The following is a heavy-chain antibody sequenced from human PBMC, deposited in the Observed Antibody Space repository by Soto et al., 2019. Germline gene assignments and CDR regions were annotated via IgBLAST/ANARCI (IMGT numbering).Heavy chain of an antibody. Sequence: SETLSLTCTVSGDSISSYYWSWIRQPPGKGLEWIGYIYYSGSTNYNPSLKSRVTISVDTSKNQFSLKLSSVTAADTAVYYCARERPDGARLDPWGQGTLVTVSS. CDR1: GDSISSYY. D-gene: IGHD6-6*01. CDR3: ARERPDGARLDP. J-gene: IGHJ5*02. V-gene: IGHV4-59*12. CDR2: IYYSGST.